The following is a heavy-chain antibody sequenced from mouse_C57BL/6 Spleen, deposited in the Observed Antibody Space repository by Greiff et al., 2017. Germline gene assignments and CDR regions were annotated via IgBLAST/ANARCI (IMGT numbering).Heavy chain of an antibody. V-gene: IGHV1-82*01. CDR2: IYPGDGDT. J-gene: IGHJ1*03. CDR1: GYGFSSSW. D-gene: IGHD2-1*01. CDR3: ARLYSTNWYFDV. Sequence: VQLQQSGPELVKPGASVKISCKASGYGFSSSWMNWVKQRPGKGLEWIGRIYPGDGDTNYNGKFKGKATLTADKSSSTAYMQLSSLTSEDSAVYFCARLYSTNWYFDVWGTGTTVTVSS.